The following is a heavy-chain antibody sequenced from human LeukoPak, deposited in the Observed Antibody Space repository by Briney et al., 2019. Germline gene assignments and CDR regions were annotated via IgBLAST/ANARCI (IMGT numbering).Heavy chain of an antibody. V-gene: IGHV3-53*05. D-gene: IGHD1-26*01. CDR1: GFTVSINY. CDR2: IYSGGST. CDR3: ARDLGSSSGY. J-gene: IGHJ4*02. Sequence: GGSLRLSCAASGFTVSINYMSSVRQAPGKGLEWVSVIYSGGSTYYADSVKGRFTISRDNSKNTLYLQMNSLRDEDTAVYYGARDLGSSSGYWGQGTLVTVSS.